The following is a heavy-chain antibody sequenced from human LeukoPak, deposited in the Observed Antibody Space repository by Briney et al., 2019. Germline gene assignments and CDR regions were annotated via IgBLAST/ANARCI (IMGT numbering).Heavy chain of an antibody. D-gene: IGHD5-24*01. CDR1: GGTFSSYT. CDR3: ASGVEDGYGNWFDP. V-gene: IGHV1-69*02. J-gene: IGHJ5*02. Sequence: ASVKVSCKASGGTFSSYTISWVRQAPGQGLEWMGRIIPILGIANYAQKFQGRVTITADKSTSTAYMELSSLRSEDTAVYHCASGVEDGYGNWFDPWGQGTLVTVSS. CDR2: IIPILGIA.